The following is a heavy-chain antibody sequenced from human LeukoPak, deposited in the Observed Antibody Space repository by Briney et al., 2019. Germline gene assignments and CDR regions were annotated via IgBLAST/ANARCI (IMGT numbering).Heavy chain of an antibody. D-gene: IGHD2-15*01. J-gene: IGHJ6*02. V-gene: IGHV4-34*01. CDR1: GGSFSGYY. CDR3: ARGGYCSGGSCYSFRYYGMDV. CDR2: INHSGST. Sequence: SSETLSLTCAVYGGSFSGYYWSWIRQPPGKGLEWIEEINHSGSTNYNPSLKSRVTISVDTSKNQFSLKLSSVTAADTAVYYCARGGYCSGGSCYSFRYYGMDVWGQGTTVTVSS.